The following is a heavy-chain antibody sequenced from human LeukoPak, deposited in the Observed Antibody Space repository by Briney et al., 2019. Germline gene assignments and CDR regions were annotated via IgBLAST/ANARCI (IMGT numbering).Heavy chain of an antibody. CDR2: INPGDSDS. V-gene: IGHV5-51*01. D-gene: IGHD3-10*01. Sequence: GESLKISCQASGYSFTSSWIGWARQMPGKGLEWMAIINPGDSDSRYSPSFQSQVTISADNSNSTVYLQWGRLMASDTAMYYCARQPGAGWFDPWGQGTLVTVSS. CDR1: GYSFTSSW. J-gene: IGHJ5*02. CDR3: ARQPGAGWFDP.